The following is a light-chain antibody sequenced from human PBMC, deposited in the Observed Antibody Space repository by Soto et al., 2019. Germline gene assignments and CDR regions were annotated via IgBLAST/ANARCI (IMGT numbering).Light chain of an antibody. CDR1: QSVLYSSNNKYY. CDR2: WAS. CDR3: QQYYNTPFT. J-gene: IGKJ3*01. Sequence: SCWSSQSVLYSSNNKYYLAWYQQKQGQPPKLLIYWASTRESEVPDRFSGSGSGTDFTLTISDLQAEDLGVYYCQQYYNTPFTFGPGTRVDIK. V-gene: IGKV4-1*01.